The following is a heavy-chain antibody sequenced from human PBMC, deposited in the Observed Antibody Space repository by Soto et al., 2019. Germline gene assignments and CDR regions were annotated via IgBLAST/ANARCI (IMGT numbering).Heavy chain of an antibody. CDR2: INAGSGNA. J-gene: IGHJ4*02. D-gene: IGHD2-15*01. V-gene: IGHV1-3*01. CDR1: GYTFVDYA. Sequence: QVQLVQSGAEVKRPGASVRVSCKASGYTFVDYAIHWVRQAPGQRLEWMGWINAGSGNAQFSQKFQDRVTISRDTSASTAYMELNSLRSEDTAIYYCAREQQRMVVNYCDYWGQGTLVTVSS. CDR3: AREQQRMVVNYCDY.